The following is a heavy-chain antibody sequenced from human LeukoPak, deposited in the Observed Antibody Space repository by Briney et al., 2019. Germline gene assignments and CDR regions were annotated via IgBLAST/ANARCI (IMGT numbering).Heavy chain of an antibody. CDR3: ALMVRGVINRLDY. CDR1: GYTFTGYY. V-gene: IGHV1-2*02. Sequence: ASVKVSCKASGYTFTGYYMHWVRQAPGQGPEWMGWINPNSGDTNYAQKFQGRVTMTRDTSISTAYMELSRLRSDDTAIYYCALMVRGVINRLDYWGQGTLVTVSS. J-gene: IGHJ4*02. CDR2: INPNSGDT. D-gene: IGHD3-10*01.